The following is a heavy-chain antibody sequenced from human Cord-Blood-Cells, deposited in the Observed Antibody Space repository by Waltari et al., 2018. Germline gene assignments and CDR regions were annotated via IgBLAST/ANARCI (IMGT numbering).Heavy chain of an antibody. D-gene: IGHD6-13*01. CDR3: ARIRHAAAGAFDI. Sequence: VQLQAPGSVPVTPSGTLSLTCAVSGGTISSSNWWSPIPQPPGKGLEWIGEIHHSGSTNYNPSLKSRVTISVDKSKNQFSLKLSSGTAADTAVYYCARIRHAAAGAFDIWGQGTMVTVSS. V-gene: IGHV4-4*02. CDR2: IHHSGST. J-gene: IGHJ3*02. CDR1: GGTISSSNW.